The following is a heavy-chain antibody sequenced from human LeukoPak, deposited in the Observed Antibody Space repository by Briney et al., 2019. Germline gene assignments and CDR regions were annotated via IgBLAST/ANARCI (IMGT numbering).Heavy chain of an antibody. D-gene: IGHD3-3*01. Sequence: PSETLSLTCTVSGGSISDYFWSWIRQPPGKGLEWIGYIYYSGSTNYNPSLKSRVTISVDTSKNQFSLKLSSVTAADTAVYYCAREGSGYYDRTDYWGQGTLVTVSS. CDR3: AREGSGYYDRTDY. CDR1: GGSISDYF. V-gene: IGHV4-59*01. J-gene: IGHJ4*02. CDR2: IYYSGST.